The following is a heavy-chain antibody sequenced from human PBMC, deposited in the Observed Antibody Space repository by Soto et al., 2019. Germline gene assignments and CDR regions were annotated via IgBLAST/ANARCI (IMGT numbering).Heavy chain of an antibody. V-gene: IGHV4-31*03. D-gene: IGHD3-22*01. J-gene: IGHJ4*02. CDR1: GGSISSGGYY. CDR3: ARDGDGSGYFLDF. CDR2: IYSSGST. Sequence: QVQLQESGPGLVKPSQTLSLICTVSGGSISSGGYYWSWIRQHPGKGLEWIGYIYSSGSTYYNPSLKSRLTLTLDPSENHFSQNLSSMTAADTAVYYGARDGDGSGYFLDFWGQGTLVTVSS.